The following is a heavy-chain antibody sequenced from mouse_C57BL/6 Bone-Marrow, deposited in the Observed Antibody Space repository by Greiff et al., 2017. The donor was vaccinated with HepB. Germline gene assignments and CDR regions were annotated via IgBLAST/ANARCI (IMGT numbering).Heavy chain of an antibody. CDR3: AREDYYGRSDDWYFDV. CDR1: GYTFTSYW. CDR2: IDPSDSYT. Sequence: VQLQQPGAELVRPGTSVKLSCKASGYTFTSYWMHWVKQRPGQGLEWIGVIDPSDSYTNYNQKFKGKATLTVDTSSSTAYMQLSSLTSEDSAVYDGAREDYYGRSDDWYFDVLGTGATVTVSS. J-gene: IGHJ1*03. V-gene: IGHV1-59*01. D-gene: IGHD1-1*01.